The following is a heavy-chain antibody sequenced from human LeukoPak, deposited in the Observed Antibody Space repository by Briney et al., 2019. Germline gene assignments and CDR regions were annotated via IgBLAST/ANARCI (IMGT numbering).Heavy chain of an antibody. CDR3: TTEFLRAYYYGLGSYSEAQGDY. CDR1: GFTSSNAW. CDR2: IKSKTDGGTT. J-gene: IGHJ4*02. D-gene: IGHD3-10*01. Sequence: GGSLRLSCAASGFTSSNAWMSWVRQAPGKGLEWVGRIKSKTDGGTTDYAAPVKGRFTISRDDSKNTLYLQMNSLKTEDTAVYYCTTEFLRAYYYGLGSYSEAQGDYWGQGTLVTVSS. V-gene: IGHV3-15*01.